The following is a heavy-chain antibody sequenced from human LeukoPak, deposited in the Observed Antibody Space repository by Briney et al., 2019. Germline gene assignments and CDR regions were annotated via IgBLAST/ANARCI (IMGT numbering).Heavy chain of an antibody. CDR1: GGSISIGDCY. D-gene: IGHD3-22*01. J-gene: IGHJ5*02. CDR2: MYYSGST. V-gene: IGHV4-30-4*01. Sequence: SQTLSLTCTVSGGSISIGDCYWSWIRQPPGKCLEWIAYMYYSGSTYYNPSLKSRVTMSADTSKNQLSLKLSSVTAADTAVYYCARPYYYDSRIDPWGQGILVTVSS. CDR3: ARPYYYDSRIDP.